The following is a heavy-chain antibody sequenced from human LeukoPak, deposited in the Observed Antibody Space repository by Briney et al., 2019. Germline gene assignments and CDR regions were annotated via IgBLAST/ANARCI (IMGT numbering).Heavy chain of an antibody. D-gene: IGHD1-26*01. V-gene: IGHV3-21*05. CDR1: GFTFSSLS. J-gene: IGHJ6*02. CDR2: ISSSSNYF. CDR3: ARARGTYYYYAMDV. Sequence: GGSLRLSCAASGFTFSSLSMNWVRQAPGKGLEWVSYISSSSNYFYYADSVKGRFTISRDSAKNSLYLQMNSLRAEDTAVYYCARARGTYYYYAMDVWGQGTTVTVSS.